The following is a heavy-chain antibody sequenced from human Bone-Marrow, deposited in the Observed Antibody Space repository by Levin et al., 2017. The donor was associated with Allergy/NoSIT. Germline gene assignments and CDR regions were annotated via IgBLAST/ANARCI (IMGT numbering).Heavy chain of an antibody. Sequence: AGGSLRLSCAASGFTFSSYAMHWVRQAPGKGLEWVAVISYDGSNKYYADSVKGRFTISRDNSKNTLYLQMNSLRAEDTAVYYCARGHRIQLWLSNWFDPWGQGTLVTVSS. D-gene: IGHD5-18*01. CDR3: ARGHRIQLWLSNWFDP. V-gene: IGHV3-30-3*01. CDR1: GFTFSSYA. J-gene: IGHJ5*02. CDR2: ISYDGSNK.